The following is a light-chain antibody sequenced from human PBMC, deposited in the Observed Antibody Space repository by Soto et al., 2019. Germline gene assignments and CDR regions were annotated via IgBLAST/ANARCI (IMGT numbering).Light chain of an antibody. CDR3: QQRSNWPQNT. V-gene: IGKV3-11*01. CDR1: QSVSSY. J-gene: IGKJ5*01. CDR2: DAS. Sequence: EIVLTQSRATLSLSPGERATLSCRASQSVSSYLAWYQQKPCQAPRLLIYDASNRATGIPARFSGSGSVTDFTLTISSLEPEDFAVYHCQQRSNWPQNTFGQGTRLENK.